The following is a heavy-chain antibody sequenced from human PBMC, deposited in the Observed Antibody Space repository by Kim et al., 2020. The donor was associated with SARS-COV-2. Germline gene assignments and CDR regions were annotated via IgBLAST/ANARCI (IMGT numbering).Heavy chain of an antibody. J-gene: IGHJ4*02. CDR1: GFTFSSYS. D-gene: IGHD2-21*01. CDR2: ISSSSSYI. V-gene: IGHV3-21*01. CDR3: ATWTVVNAPLDY. Sequence: GGSLRLSCAASGFTFSSYSMNWVRQAPGKGLEWVSSISSSSSYIYYADSVKGRFTISRDNAKNSLYLQMNSLRAEDTAVYYCATWTVVNAPLDYWGQGTLVTVSS.